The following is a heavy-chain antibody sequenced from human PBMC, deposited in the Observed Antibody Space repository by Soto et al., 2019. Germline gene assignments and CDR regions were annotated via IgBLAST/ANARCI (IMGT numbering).Heavy chain of an antibody. CDR1: GFTFTSYA. CDR2: ISFDGDIQ. J-gene: IGHJ6*02. D-gene: IGHD2-21*02. V-gene: IGHV3-30-3*01. Sequence: QVQLVESGGGVVQPGRSLRLSCAASGFTFTSYAMHWVRQAPGKGLEWVAVISFDGDIQYYADSVKGRFTISRDNSKNTLYLQMNSLRGEDTALYYCATTFATATDQHYYYYGMDVWGQGTTVTVSS. CDR3: ATTFATATDQHYYYYGMDV.